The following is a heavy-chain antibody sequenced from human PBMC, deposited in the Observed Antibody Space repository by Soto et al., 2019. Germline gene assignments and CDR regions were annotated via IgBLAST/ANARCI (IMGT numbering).Heavy chain of an antibody. Sequence: PGGSLRLSCAASGFTFSSYAMSWVRQAPGKGLEWVSAISGSGGSTYYADSVKGRFTISRDNSKNTLYLQMNSLRAEDTAVYYCAKDSPSRLYGDYVTGDYWGQGTLVTVSS. CDR2: ISGSGGST. CDR1: GFTFSSYA. D-gene: IGHD4-17*01. CDR3: AKDSPSRLYGDYVTGDY. V-gene: IGHV3-23*01. J-gene: IGHJ4*02.